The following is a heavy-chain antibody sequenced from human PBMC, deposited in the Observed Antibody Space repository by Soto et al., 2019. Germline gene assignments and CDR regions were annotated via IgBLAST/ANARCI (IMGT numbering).Heavy chain of an antibody. CDR1: GFTFSSYW. D-gene: IGHD6-19*01. J-gene: IGHJ4*02. CDR2: INSDGSST. Sequence: GGSLRLSCAASGFTFSSYWMHWVRQAPGKGLVWVSRINSDGSSTSYADSVKGRFTISRDNAKNTLYLQMNSLRAEDTAVYYCARGIAVAAHDYWGQGTLVTVSS. V-gene: IGHV3-74*01. CDR3: ARGIAVAAHDY.